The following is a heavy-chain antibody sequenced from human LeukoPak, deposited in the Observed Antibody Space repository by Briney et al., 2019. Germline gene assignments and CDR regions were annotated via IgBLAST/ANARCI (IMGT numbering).Heavy chain of an antibody. CDR1: GFTVSSNY. J-gene: IGHJ6*02. CDR2: IYSGGST. CDR3: ARDAYYGSGSQVYYYGMDV. Sequence: GGSLRVSCAASGFTVSSNYMSWVRQAPGKGLEWVSVIYSGGSTYYADSVKGRFTISRDNSKNTLYLQMNSLRAEDTAVYYCARDAYYGSGSQVYYYGMDVWGQGTTVTVSS. V-gene: IGHV3-66*02. D-gene: IGHD3-10*01.